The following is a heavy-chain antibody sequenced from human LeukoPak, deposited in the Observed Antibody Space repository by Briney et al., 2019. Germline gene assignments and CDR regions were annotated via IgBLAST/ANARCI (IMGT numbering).Heavy chain of an antibody. CDR2: IYYSGST. CDR3: ARLKFQLVYFDY. J-gene: IGHJ4*02. Sequence: SETLSLTSAVSGASISSYYWGWIRQPPGKGLEWIGSIYYSGSTYYNPSLKSRVTISVDTSKNQFSLKLSSVTAADTAVYYCARLKFQLVYFDYWGQGTLVTVSS. D-gene: IGHD5-24*01. V-gene: IGHV4-39*01. CDR1: GASISSYY.